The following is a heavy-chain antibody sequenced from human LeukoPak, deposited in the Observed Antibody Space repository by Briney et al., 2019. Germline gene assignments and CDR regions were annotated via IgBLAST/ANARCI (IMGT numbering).Heavy chain of an antibody. CDR2: INHSGST. V-gene: IGHV4-39*07. J-gene: IGHJ6*02. CDR1: GGSISSSSYS. CDR3: ARGYSYGYGYYGMDV. D-gene: IGHD5-18*01. Sequence: PSETLSLTCTVSGGSISSSSYSWSWIRQPPGKGLEWIGEINHSGSTNYNPSLKSRVTISVDTSRNQFSLKLSSVTAADTAVYYCARGYSYGYGYYGMDVWGQGTTVTVSS.